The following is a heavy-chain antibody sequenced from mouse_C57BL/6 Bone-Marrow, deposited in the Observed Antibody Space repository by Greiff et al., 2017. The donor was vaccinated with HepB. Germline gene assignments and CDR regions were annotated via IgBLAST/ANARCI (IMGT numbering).Heavy chain of an antibody. D-gene: IGHD2-4*01. CDR2: IDPSDSYT. Sequence: QVQLQQPGAELVMPGASVKLSCKASGYTFTSYWMHWVKQRPGQGLEWIGEIDPSDSYTNYNQKFKGKSTLTVDKSSSKAYMQLSSLTSEDSAVYYCARDFDYDLFYAMDYWGQGTSVTVSS. CDR1: GYTFTSYW. CDR3: ARDFDYDLFYAMDY. V-gene: IGHV1-69*01. J-gene: IGHJ4*01.